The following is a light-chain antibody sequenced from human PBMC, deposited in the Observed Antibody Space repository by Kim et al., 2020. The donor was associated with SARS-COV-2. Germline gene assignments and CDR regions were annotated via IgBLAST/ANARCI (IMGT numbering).Light chain of an antibody. CDR3: QQYGNSPRT. Sequence: SPGERANLACRASQSVSRNNLAWHQQKPGQAPRLLIYGASSRATGIPDRFSGSGSGTDFTLTISRLEPEDFAVYYCQQYGNSPRTFGQGTKVDIK. CDR1: QSVSRNN. J-gene: IGKJ1*01. V-gene: IGKV3-20*01. CDR2: GAS.